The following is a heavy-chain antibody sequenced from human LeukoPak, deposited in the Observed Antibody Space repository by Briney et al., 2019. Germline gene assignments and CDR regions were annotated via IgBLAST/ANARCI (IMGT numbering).Heavy chain of an antibody. J-gene: IGHJ4*02. CDR2: ISGSGGST. CDR3: AKVRDYYYDSSGLDY. D-gene: IGHD3-22*01. V-gene: IGHV3-23*01. Sequence: GGSLRLSCAASGFTFSNYNMNWVRQAPGKGLEWVSAISGSGGSTYYADSVKGWFTISRDNSKNTLYLQMNSLRAEDTAVYYCAKVRDYYYDSSGLDYWGQGTLVTVSS. CDR1: GFTFSNYN.